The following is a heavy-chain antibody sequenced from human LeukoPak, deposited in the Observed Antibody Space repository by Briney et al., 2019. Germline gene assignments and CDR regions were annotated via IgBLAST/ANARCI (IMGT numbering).Heavy chain of an antibody. CDR3: GRTYGDGFDF. CDR1: GFTFSSYE. CDR2: ISSSGSTI. D-gene: IGHD4-17*01. Sequence: PGGSLRLSCAASGFTFSSYEMNWVRQAPGKGLEWVSYISSSGSTIYYADSVKGRFTISRDNAKHSLYLQRNSLRAEDTAVYYCGRTYGDGFDFWPREPLVTVSS. V-gene: IGHV3-48*03. J-gene: IGHJ4*02.